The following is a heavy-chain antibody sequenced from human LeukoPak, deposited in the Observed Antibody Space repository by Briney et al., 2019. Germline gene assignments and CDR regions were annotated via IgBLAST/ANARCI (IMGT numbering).Heavy chain of an antibody. Sequence: GGSLRLSCAASGFTFSSYEMNWVRQAPGKGLEWVSYISSSGSTIYYADSVKGRFTISRDNAKNSLYLQMNSLRAEDTAVYYCAELGITMIGGIWGKGTAVTISS. CDR2: ISSSGSTI. CDR3: AELGITMIGGI. V-gene: IGHV3-48*03. D-gene: IGHD3-10*02. CDR1: GFTFSSYE. J-gene: IGHJ6*04.